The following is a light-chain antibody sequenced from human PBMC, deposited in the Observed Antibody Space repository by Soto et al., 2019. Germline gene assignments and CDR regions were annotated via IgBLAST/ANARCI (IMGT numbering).Light chain of an antibody. V-gene: IGKV1-39*01. CDR3: QQTYSAPYT. CDR1: QSISSY. Sequence: DIQMTQSPSSLSASVGDRVTITCRASQSISSYLNWYQQKPGKAPNLLIYAASSLQSGGPSRFSGSGSATDYTLTIRSLQPEDFAIYFCQQTYSAPYTFGQGTQLDIK. J-gene: IGKJ2*01. CDR2: AAS.